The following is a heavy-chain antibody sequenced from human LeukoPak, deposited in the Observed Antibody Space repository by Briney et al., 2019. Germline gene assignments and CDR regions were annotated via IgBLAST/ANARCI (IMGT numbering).Heavy chain of an antibody. V-gene: IGHV4-59*01. J-gene: IGHJ6*04. CDR1: GGSISSYY. CDR3: ARDRNYGMDV. Sequence: SETLSLTCTVSGGSISSYYWSWLRQPPGKGLEWIGYIYYSGSTNYNPSLKSRVTISVDTSKNQFSLKLSSVTAADTAVYYCARDRNYGMDVWGKGTTVTVSS. CDR2: IYYSGST.